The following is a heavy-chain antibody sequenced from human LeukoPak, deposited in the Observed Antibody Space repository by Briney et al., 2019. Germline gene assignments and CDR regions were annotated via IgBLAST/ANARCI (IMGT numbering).Heavy chain of an antibody. D-gene: IGHD5-24*01. J-gene: IGHJ4*02. CDR2: IIPILGIA. Sequence: ASVKVSCKASGGTFSSYAISWVRQAPGQGLEWKGRIIPILGIANYAQKFQGRVTITADKSTSTAYMELSSLRSEDTAVYYCAREKRWLQSNFDYWGQGTLVTVSS. V-gene: IGHV1-69*04. CDR3: AREKRWLQSNFDY. CDR1: GGTFSSYA.